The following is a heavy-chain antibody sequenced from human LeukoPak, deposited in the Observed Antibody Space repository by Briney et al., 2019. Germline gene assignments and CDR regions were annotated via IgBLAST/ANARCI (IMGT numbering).Heavy chain of an antibody. J-gene: IGHJ3*02. D-gene: IGHD3-10*01. Sequence: NPSETLSLTCTVSGGSISSYYWSWIRQPPGKGLEWIGYIYYSGSTNYNPSLKSRVTISVDTSKNQFSLKLSSVTAADTAVYYCARVSYGSGSDEAFDIWGQGTMVTVSS. V-gene: IGHV4-59*01. CDR1: GGSISSYY. CDR3: ARVSYGSGSDEAFDI. CDR2: IYYSGST.